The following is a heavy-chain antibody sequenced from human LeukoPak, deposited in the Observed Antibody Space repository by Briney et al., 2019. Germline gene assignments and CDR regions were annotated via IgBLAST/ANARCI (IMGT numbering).Heavy chain of an antibody. CDR3: ARERLGELLDWYYFDY. D-gene: IGHD1-26*01. Sequence: SGGSTSYAQKFQGRVTMTRDMSTSTVYMELSSLRSEDTAVYYCARERLGELLDWYYFDYWGQGTLVTVSS. CDR2: SGGST. J-gene: IGHJ4*02. V-gene: IGHV1-46*01.